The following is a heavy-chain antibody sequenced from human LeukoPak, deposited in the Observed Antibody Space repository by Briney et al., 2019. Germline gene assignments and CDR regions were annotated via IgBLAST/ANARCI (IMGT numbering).Heavy chain of an antibody. D-gene: IGHD1-26*01. J-gene: IGHJ4*02. CDR2: ISSSGGTI. CDR1: GFTFSNHE. Sequence: PGGSLRLSCAASGFTFSNHEMNWVRQAPGKGLEWVSYISSSGGTIYYADSVKGRFTISRDNAKNSLYLQMNSLRTEDTAVYYCAREPQYGGSYYFDYWGQETLVTVSS. V-gene: IGHV3-48*03. CDR3: AREPQYGGSYYFDY.